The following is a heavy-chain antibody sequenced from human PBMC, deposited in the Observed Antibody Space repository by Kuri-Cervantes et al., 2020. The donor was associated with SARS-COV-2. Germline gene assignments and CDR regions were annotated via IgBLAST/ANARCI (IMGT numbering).Heavy chain of an antibody. CDR3: AKASPTSYSSGWYAHY. J-gene: IGHJ4*02. CDR1: GFTFSSYA. V-gene: IGHV3-23*01. Sequence: GGCLRLSSAASGFTFSSYAMSWVRQAPGKGLEWVSTISGSGGSTYYADSVKGRFTISRDNSKNTLYLQMNSLRAEDTAVYYCAKASPTSYSSGWYAHYWGQGTLVTVSS. D-gene: IGHD6-19*01. CDR2: ISGSGGST.